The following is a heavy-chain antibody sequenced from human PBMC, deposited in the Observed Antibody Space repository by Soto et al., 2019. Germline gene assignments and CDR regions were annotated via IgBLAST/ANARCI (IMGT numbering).Heavy chain of an antibody. CDR2: IGPSDSYT. Sequence: PGESLKISCKGSGYSFTSYWISWVRQMPGKGLEWMGRIGPSDSYTNYIPSFQCHFTIPAEKSISTASRQGSSLKPSDPPLYYCARHDREGYNPSSYYGMDVGGKGPTVTVSS. D-gene: IGHD1-1*01. J-gene: IGHJ6*04. V-gene: IGHV5-10-1*01. CDR3: ARHDREGYNPSSYYGMDV. CDR1: GYSFTSYW.